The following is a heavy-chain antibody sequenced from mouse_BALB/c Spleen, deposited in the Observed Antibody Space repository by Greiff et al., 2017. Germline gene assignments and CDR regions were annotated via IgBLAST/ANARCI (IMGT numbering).Heavy chain of an antibody. CDR3: ASRWLLRGSYAMDY. V-gene: IGHV1-69*01. Sequence: QVQLQQPGAELVMPGASVKMSCKASGYTFTDYWMHWVKQRPGQGLEWIGAIDTSDSYTSYNQKFKGKATLTVDESSSTAYMQLSSLTSEDSAVYYCASRWLLRGSYAMDYWGQGTSVTVSS. D-gene: IGHD2-3*01. J-gene: IGHJ4*01. CDR1: GYTFTDYW. CDR2: IDTSDSYT.